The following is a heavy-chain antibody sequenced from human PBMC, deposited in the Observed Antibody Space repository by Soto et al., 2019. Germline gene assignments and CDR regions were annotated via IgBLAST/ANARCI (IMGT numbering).Heavy chain of an antibody. CDR2: IYPGDSDT. CDR3: ARLEKTSAAGYHYYYYGMDV. D-gene: IGHD6-13*01. J-gene: IGHJ6*02. V-gene: IGHV5-51*01. CDR1: GYSFTSYW. Sequence: GESLKISCKGSGYSFTSYWIGWVRQMPGKGLEWMGIIYPGDSDTRYSPSFQGQVTISADKSISTAYLQWSSLKASDTAMYYCARLEKTSAAGYHYYYYGMDVWGQGTTVTVSS.